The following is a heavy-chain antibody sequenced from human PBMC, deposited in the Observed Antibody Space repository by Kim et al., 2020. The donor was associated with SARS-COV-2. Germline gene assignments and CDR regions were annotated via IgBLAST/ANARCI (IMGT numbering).Heavy chain of an antibody. V-gene: IGHV3-33*01. CDR3: VRDGITGTTEAFAI. CDR2: IWNDGSSK. J-gene: IGHJ3*02. D-gene: IGHD1-7*01. Sequence: GGSLRLSCAASGFTFSGYGMHWVRQAPGKGLEWVAVIWNDGSSKNYADSVKGRFTISRDNSENTLYLQINSLRAEDTAVYYCVRDGITGTTEAFAICGQGTMVTASS. CDR1: GFTFSGYG.